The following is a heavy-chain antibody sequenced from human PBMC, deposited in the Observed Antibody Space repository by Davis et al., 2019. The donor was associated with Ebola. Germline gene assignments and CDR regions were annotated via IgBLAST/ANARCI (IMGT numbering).Heavy chain of an antibody. V-gene: IGHV3-30*18. CDR3: AKSTQEYYDSRNNWFDP. Sequence: GGSLRLSCAASGFTLSDFGMHWVRQAPGKGLEWVALISFDGSTTHYADSVKGRFTISRDNANNSLYLQMNSLRVEDTAVYYCAKSTQEYYDSRNNWFDPWGQGTLVTVSS. CDR1: GFTLSDFG. CDR2: ISFDGSTT. D-gene: IGHD3-22*01. J-gene: IGHJ5*02.